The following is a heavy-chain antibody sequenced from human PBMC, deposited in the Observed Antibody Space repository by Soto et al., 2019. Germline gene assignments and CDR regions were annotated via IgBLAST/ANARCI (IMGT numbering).Heavy chain of an antibody. V-gene: IGHV3-30-3*01. J-gene: IGHJ3*02. CDR2: ISYDGNNE. D-gene: IGHD1-26*01. CDR3: ARDGYSGRSDGFDI. Sequence: QVQLVESGGGVVQPRRSLRLSCAASGFTFSAYTMHWVRQPPGKGLEWVAVISYDGNNERYTDPVKGRFTVSRDNSKSTLYLQMNSLKSEDTAVYYCARDGYSGRSDGFDIWGQGTMVTVSS. CDR1: GFTFSAYT.